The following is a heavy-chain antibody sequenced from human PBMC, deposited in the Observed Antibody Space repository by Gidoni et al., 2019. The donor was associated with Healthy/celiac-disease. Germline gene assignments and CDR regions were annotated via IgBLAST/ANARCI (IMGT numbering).Heavy chain of an antibody. CDR2: IYYSGST. CDR1: GGSVSSGSYY. CDR3: AREMGIAVAGYWYFDL. J-gene: IGHJ2*01. D-gene: IGHD6-19*01. Sequence: QVQLQESGQGLVKRSETLSITCTVPGGSVSSGSYYWSWIRQPPGKGLEWIGYIYYSGSTNYTPSLKSRVTISVDTSKNQFSLKLSSVTAADTAVYYCAREMGIAVAGYWYFDLWGRGTLVTVSS. V-gene: IGHV4-61*01.